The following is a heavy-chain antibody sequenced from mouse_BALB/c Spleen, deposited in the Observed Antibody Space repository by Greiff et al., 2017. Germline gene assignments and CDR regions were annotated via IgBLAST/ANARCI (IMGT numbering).Heavy chain of an antibody. D-gene: IGHD2-14*01. CDR3: ARGYDYAMDY. CDR1: GFNIKDTY. CDR2: IDPANGNT. V-gene: IGHV14-3*02. Sequence: EVQRVESGAELVKPGASVKLSCTASGFNIKDTYIRWVKQRPEQGLEWIGRIDPANGNTKYDPKFQGKATITADTSSNTAYLQLSSLTSEDTAVYYCARGYDYAMDYWGQGTSVTVSS. J-gene: IGHJ4*01.